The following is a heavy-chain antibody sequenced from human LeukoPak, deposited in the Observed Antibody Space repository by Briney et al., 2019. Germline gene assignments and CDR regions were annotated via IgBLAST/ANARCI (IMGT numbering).Heavy chain of an antibody. J-gene: IGHJ6*03. D-gene: IGHD6-13*01. Sequence: GASVKVSCKASGYTFTSYGISWVRQAPGQGLEWMGWISAYNGNTNYAQKLQGRVTMTTDTSTSTAYMELRSLRSDDTAVYYWARDFAAAGTLWGMDYYYYMDVWGKGNTVTVSS. CDR2: ISAYNGNT. CDR1: GYTFTSYG. V-gene: IGHV1-18*01. CDR3: ARDFAAAGTLWGMDYYYYMDV.